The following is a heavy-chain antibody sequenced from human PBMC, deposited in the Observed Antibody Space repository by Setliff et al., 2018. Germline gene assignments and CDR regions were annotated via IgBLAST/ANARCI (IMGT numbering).Heavy chain of an antibody. CDR1: GYTFTGHY. Sequence: ASVKVSCKASGYTFTGHYIHWVRQAPGQGLEWMGWINPRTGVTNYAQRFQGRVTMTTDTSTSTAYMELRSLRSEDTAVYYCARERGDIVTTTSYYYYLDVWGKGTTVTVSS. CDR2: INPRTGVT. D-gene: IGHD5-12*01. J-gene: IGHJ6*03. CDR3: ARERGDIVTTTSYYYYLDV. V-gene: IGHV1-2*02.